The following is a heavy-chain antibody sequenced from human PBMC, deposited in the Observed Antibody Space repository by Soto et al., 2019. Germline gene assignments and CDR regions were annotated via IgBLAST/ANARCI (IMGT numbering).Heavy chain of an antibody. D-gene: IGHD2-21*01. CDR1: GDPISTYS. CDR3: ARTRMIESWIDY. CDR2: VYYSGIT. V-gene: IGHV4-59*01. J-gene: IGHJ4*01. Sequence: SETLSLTCDVSGDPISTYSWSWIRQPPGQGLEWIGYVYYSGITLYNPSLESRVTMSIDMYKKQVSLKLTSVIAADTAVYYCARTRMIESWIDYWGHGTLVTVSS.